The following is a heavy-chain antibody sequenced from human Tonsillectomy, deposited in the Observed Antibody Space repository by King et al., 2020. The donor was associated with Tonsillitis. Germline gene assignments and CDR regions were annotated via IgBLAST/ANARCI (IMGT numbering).Heavy chain of an antibody. V-gene: IGHV4-31*03. D-gene: IGHD3-3*01. CDR1: GGSISSGGYY. CDR3: ASDFTIFGVVADAFGI. CDR2: IYYSGST. Sequence: QLQESGPGLVKPSQTLSLTCTVSGGSISSGGYYWSWIRQRPGKGLEWIGYIYYSGSTYYNPSLKSRLTISVDTSKNQFSLKLSSVTAADTAVYYCASDFTIFGVVADAFGIWGQGTMVTVSA. J-gene: IGHJ3*02.